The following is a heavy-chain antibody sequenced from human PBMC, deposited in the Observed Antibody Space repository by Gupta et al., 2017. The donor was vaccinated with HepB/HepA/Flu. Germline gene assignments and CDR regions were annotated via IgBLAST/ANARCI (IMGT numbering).Heavy chain of an antibody. CDR3: ARHGPAAAGYSDYFDY. Sequence: YWIGWVRQMPGKGLEWMGIIYPGDSDTRYSPSFQGQVTISADKSISTAYLQWSSLKASDTAMYYCARHGPAAAGYSDYFDYWGQGTLVTVSS. D-gene: IGHD6-13*01. CDR1: YW. CDR2: IYPGDSDT. J-gene: IGHJ4*02. V-gene: IGHV5-51*01.